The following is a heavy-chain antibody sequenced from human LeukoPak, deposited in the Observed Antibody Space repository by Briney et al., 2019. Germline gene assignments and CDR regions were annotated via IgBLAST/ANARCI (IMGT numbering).Heavy chain of an antibody. CDR2: VYHGGST. Sequence: ASETLSLTCAVSGGSISSSNWWIWVRQPPGKGLEWIGKVYHGGSTNYNPSLKSRVTISVDTSKNQFSLKLSSVTAADTAVYYCARVPYCSGGSCNYYYYYGMDVWGQGTTVTVSS. V-gene: IGHV4-4*02. CDR1: GGSISSSNW. D-gene: IGHD2-15*01. CDR3: ARVPYCSGGSCNYYYYYGMDV. J-gene: IGHJ6*02.